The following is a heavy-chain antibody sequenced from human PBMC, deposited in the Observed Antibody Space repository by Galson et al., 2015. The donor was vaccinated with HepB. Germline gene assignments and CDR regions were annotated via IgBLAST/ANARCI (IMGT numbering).Heavy chain of an antibody. J-gene: IGHJ2*01. V-gene: IGHV3-33*08. CDR2: IWYDGSNK. D-gene: IGHD4-17*01. CDR1: GFTFSSYG. Sequence: SLRLSCAASGFTFSSYGMHWVRQAPGKGLEWVAVIWYDGSNKYYADSVKGRFTISRDNSKNTLYLQMNSLRAEDTAVYYCARGRTTVTTQWYWYFDLWGRGTLVTVSS. CDR3: ARGRTTVTTQWYWYFDL.